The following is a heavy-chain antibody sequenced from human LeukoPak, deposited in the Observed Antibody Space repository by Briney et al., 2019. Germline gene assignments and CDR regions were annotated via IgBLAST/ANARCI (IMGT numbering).Heavy chain of an antibody. CDR3: ARAVNPQYCSSTSCSRGLFDP. CDR2: IIPIFGTV. D-gene: IGHD2-2*01. CDR1: GGTFSSYA. J-gene: IGHJ5*02. V-gene: IGHV1-69*05. Sequence: GASVKVSCKASGGTFSSYAISWVRQAPGQGLEWMGGIIPIFGTVNYAQKFQGRVTITTDESTSTAYMELSSLRSEDTAVYYCARAVNPQYCSSTSCSRGLFDPWGQGTLVTVSS.